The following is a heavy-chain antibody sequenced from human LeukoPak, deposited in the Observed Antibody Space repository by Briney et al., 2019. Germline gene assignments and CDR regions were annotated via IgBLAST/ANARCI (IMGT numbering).Heavy chain of an antibody. CDR3: ARALTTVTQYYFDY. V-gene: IGHV4-4*02. J-gene: IGHJ4*02. D-gene: IGHD4-17*01. CDR2: IYHSGST. Sequence: PSETLSLTCAVSGGSISRGNWWSWVRQPPGKGLEWIGEIYHSGSTNYNPSLKSRVNISVDKSKNQFSLKLSSVTAADTAVYYCARALTTVTQYYFDYWGQGTLVTVSS. CDR1: GGSISRGNW.